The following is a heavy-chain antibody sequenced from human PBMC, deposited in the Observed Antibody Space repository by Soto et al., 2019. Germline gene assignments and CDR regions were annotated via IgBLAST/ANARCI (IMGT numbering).Heavy chain of an antibody. Sequence: PGGSLRLSCAASGFTFSSYAMSWVRQAPGKGLEWVSAISGSGGSTYYADSVKGRFTISRDNSKNTLYLQMNSLRAEDTAVYYCAKDRTDIVVVPAAAFAYWGQGTLVTVSS. CDR3: AKDRTDIVVVPAAAFAY. V-gene: IGHV3-23*01. CDR1: GFTFSSYA. J-gene: IGHJ4*02. CDR2: ISGSGGST. D-gene: IGHD2-2*01.